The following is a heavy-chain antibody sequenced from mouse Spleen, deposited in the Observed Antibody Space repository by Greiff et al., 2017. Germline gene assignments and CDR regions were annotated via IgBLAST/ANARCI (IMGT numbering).Heavy chain of an antibody. CDR1: GFTFTDYY. D-gene: IGHD3-2*02. CDR3: ARRLLAMDY. J-gene: IGHJ4*01. V-gene: IGHV7-3*01. Sequence: EVQVVESGGGLVQPGGSLSLSCAASGFTFTDYYMSWVRQPPGKALEWLGFIRNKANGYTTEYSASVKGRFTISRDNSQSILYLQMNALRAEDSATYYCARRLLAMDYWGQGTSVTVSS. CDR2: IRNKANGYTT.